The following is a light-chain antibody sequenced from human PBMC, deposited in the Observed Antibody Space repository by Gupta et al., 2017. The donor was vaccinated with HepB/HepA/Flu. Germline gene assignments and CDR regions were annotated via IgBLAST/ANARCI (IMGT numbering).Light chain of an antibody. CDR1: QSVSSY. Sequence: EIVLTQSPATLSLSPGERATISCRASQSVSSYLAWYQQKPGQAPRLLIYDASNRATGIPARFSGSGSGTDFTLTISSREPEDFAVYYCQQRGNWPITFGGGTKVEIK. CDR2: DAS. V-gene: IGKV3-11*01. J-gene: IGKJ4*01. CDR3: QQRGNWPIT.